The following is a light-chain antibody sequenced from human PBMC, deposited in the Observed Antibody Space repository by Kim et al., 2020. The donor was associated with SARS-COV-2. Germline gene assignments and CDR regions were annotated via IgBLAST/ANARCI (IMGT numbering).Light chain of an antibody. Sequence: EIVMTQSPATLSVSLGERATLSCRASQSVSSNLAWYQQKPGQAPRLLIYDASTRATGLPARFSGSGSGTEFTLTISSLQSEDLAVYYCQEYSNWPPYTFGQGTKLEI. V-gene: IGKV3-15*01. CDR2: DAS. CDR3: QEYSNWPPYT. J-gene: IGKJ2*01. CDR1: QSVSSN.